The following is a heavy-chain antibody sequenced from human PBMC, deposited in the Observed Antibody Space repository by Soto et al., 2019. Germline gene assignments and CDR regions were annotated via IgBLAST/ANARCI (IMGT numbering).Heavy chain of an antibody. CDR3: ARDSLSGTNAFDI. V-gene: IGHV1-18*01. D-gene: IGHD1-26*01. CDR1: GYTFTSYG. Sequence: EASVKVSCKASGYTFTSYGISWVRQAPGQGLEWMGWISAYNGNTNYAQKLQGRVTMTTDTSTSTAYMELRSLTSDETAVYYCARDSLSGTNAFDIWGQGTMVTVSS. CDR2: ISAYNGNT. J-gene: IGHJ3*02.